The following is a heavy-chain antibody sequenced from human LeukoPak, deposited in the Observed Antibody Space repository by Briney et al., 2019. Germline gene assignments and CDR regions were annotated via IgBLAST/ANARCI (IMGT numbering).Heavy chain of an antibody. V-gene: IGHV4-59*01. Sequence: SETLSLTCTVSGGSISSYYWSWIRQPPGKGLEWIGYIHYSGNSNYNPSLKSRVTISVDTSKNQFSLKLSSVTAADTAVYYCARRNGYINDWPNWFAPWGQGTLVTVSS. D-gene: IGHD6-19*01. CDR3: ARRNGYINDWPNWFAP. CDR1: GGSISSYY. CDR2: IHYSGNS. J-gene: IGHJ5*02.